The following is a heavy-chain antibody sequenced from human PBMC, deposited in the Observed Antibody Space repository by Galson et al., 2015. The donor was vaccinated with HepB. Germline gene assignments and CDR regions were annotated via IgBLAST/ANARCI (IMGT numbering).Heavy chain of an antibody. V-gene: IGHV3-23*01. CDR2: ISGGASNT. CDR3: ATHGGSGSYYRPFDY. Sequence: SLRLSCAASGFTFSNYAMSWVRQAPGRGLEWVSAISGGASNTYYADSVKGRFTISRDNSKNTLYLQMNSLRAEDTAVYYCATHGGSGSYYRPFDYWGRGTMVTVSS. CDR1: GFTFSNYA. J-gene: IGHJ4*02. D-gene: IGHD3-10*01.